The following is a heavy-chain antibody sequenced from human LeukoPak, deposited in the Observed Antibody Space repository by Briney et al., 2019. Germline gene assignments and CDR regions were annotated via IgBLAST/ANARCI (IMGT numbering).Heavy chain of an antibody. CDR2: IYSGGRT. D-gene: IGHD6-13*01. Sequence: GGSLRLSCAASGFTFSSYGMHWVRQAPGKGLEWVSVIYSGGRTYYADSVEGRFTISRDNSKNTLYLQMNSLRAEDTAVYYCAKDKAAAGTCDYWGQGTLVTVSS. CDR3: AKDKAAAGTCDY. CDR1: GFTFSSYG. J-gene: IGHJ4*02. V-gene: IGHV3-NL1*01.